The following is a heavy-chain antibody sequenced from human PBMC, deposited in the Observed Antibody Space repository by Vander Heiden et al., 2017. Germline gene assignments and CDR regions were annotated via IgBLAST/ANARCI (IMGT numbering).Heavy chain of an antibody. Sequence: QVQLVAPGGGVVQPGRSLRLSCAASGLTFTTHGMHWVRQAPGKGLEWVAVISYDGSNKYYADSVKGRFTISRDNSKNTLYLQMNSLRAEDTAVYYCAKDSSSSIYYYYGMDVWGQGTTVTVSS. CDR3: AKDSSSSIYYYYGMDV. J-gene: IGHJ6*02. V-gene: IGHV3-30*18. CDR2: ISYDGSNK. CDR1: GLTFTTHG. D-gene: IGHD6-6*01.